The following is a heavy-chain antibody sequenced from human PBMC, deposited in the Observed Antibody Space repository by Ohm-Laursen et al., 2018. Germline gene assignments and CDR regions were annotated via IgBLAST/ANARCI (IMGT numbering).Heavy chain of an antibody. D-gene: IGHD2-21*02. V-gene: IGHV3-53*01. J-gene: IGHJ4*02. Sequence: SLRLSCAASGFIVSSTYMDWVRQAPGKGLEYVAVIYTGGSTDYADSVKGRFTISRDNFKNTLYLQMNSLGVEDTAVYYCVGEGDGTSYQWWGQGTLVTVSS. CDR1: GFIVSSTY. CDR3: VGEGDGTSYQW. CDR2: IYTGGST.